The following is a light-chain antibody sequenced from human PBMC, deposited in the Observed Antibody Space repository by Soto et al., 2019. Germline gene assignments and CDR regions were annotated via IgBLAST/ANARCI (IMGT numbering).Light chain of an antibody. Sequence: QMTQSPSSLSASLGEIVTITCRASQSISTYLSWYQQRQGKAPHLLIFAASSLQSGVPSRLSGRRYGTELTINISSMQNADVGTYYCQQSYSNAWTFGHGTQVDIK. CDR3: QQSYSNAWT. J-gene: IGKJ1*01. CDR1: QSISTY. CDR2: AAS. V-gene: IGKV1-39*01.